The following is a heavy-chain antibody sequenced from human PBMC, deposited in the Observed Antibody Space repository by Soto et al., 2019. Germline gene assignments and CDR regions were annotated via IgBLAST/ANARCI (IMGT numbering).Heavy chain of an antibody. J-gene: IGHJ4*02. Sequence: QVQLQESGPGLVTPSQSLSLTCTVSGGSISSGAYYWRWIRQHPGRGLEWIGHISYSGKSDYNPSLESRVAISVDTPRNQFSLKLSSVTAADTAVYYCAASPNADFFDYWGPGALVTVSA. CDR2: ISYSGKS. CDR1: GGSISSGAYY. CDR3: AASPNADFFDY. V-gene: IGHV4-31*03.